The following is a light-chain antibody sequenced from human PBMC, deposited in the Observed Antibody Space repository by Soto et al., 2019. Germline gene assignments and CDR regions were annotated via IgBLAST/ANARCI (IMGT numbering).Light chain of an antibody. J-gene: IGKJ1*01. CDR3: QQSYNTPLT. Sequence: DIQMTQSPSSQSASLGGRVTITCRASQGISNALAWYQQRPGKVPELLIYDASTLQSGVPSRFRGGASGTDFTLTISSLQLDDFATYYCQQSYNTPLTFGQGTKVDIK. CDR2: DAS. CDR1: QGISNA. V-gene: IGKV1-39*01.